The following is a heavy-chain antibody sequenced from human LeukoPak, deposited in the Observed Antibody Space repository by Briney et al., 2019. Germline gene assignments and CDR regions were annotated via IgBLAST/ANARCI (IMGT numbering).Heavy chain of an antibody. CDR3: STADYYDSNGYYTRERGRGYFDF. V-gene: IGHV3-15*01. Sequence: GGSLRLSCAASGFTFSNASMSWVRQAPGRGLEWVGRIKSKTDGGTRDYAAPVKVRFITSRDDSRNTLYLQMNSLKTEDTAVYYCSTADYYDSNGYYTRERGRGYFDFWGQGTLVTVSS. CDR2: IKSKTDGGTR. CDR1: GFTFSNAS. J-gene: IGHJ4*02. D-gene: IGHD3-22*01.